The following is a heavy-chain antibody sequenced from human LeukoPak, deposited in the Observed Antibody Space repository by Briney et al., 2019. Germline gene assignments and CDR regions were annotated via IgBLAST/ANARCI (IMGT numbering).Heavy chain of an antibody. CDR2: ISGSGGDS. J-gene: IGHJ4*02. V-gene: IGHV3-23*01. D-gene: IGHD3-22*01. CDR3: AKRPSSGLYYFDY. CDR1: GFTFSRYG. Sequence: GGSLRLSCAASGFTFSRYGMAWVRQAPGKGLEWVSGISGSGGDSYYADSVKGRFTISRDNSKNTLYLQMNSLRAEDTAVYYCAKRPSSGLYYFDYWGQGTLVTVSS.